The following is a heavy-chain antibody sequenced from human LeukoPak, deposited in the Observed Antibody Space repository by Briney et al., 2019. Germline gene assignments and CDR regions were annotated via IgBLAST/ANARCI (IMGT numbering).Heavy chain of an antibody. J-gene: IGHJ4*02. CDR2: INHSGST. Sequence: SQTLSLTCTVSGGSISSGSYYWSWIRQPAGKGLEWIGEINHSGSTNYNPSLKSRVTISVDTSKNQFSLKLSSVTAADTAVYYCARGSSYYDYVWGSYRGQFDYWGQGTLVTVSS. D-gene: IGHD3-16*02. CDR1: GGSISSGSYY. V-gene: IGHV4-61*09. CDR3: ARGSSYYDYVWGSYRGQFDY.